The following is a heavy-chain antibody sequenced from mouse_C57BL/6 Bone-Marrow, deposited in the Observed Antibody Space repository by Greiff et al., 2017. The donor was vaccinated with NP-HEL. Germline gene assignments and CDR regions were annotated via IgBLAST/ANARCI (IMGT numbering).Heavy chain of an antibody. V-gene: IGHV1-69*01. J-gene: IGHJ4*01. Sequence: QVQLQQPGAELVMPGASVKLSCKASGYTFTSYWMHWVKQRPGQGLEWIGEIDPSDSYTNYNQKFKGKSTLTVDKSSSTAYMQLSSRTSEDSAVYYCARGWGYYAMDYWGQGTSVTVSS. D-gene: IGHD2-3*01. CDR1: GYTFTSYW. CDR2: IDPSDSYT. CDR3: ARGWGYYAMDY.